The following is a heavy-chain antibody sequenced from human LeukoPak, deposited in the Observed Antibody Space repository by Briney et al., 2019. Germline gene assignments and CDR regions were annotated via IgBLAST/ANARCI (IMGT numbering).Heavy chain of an antibody. CDR2: ISSSSSYI. D-gene: IGHD3-10*01. V-gene: IGHV3-21*01. CDR1: GFTFSSYS. Sequence: PGGSLRLSCAASGFTFSSYSMNWVRQAPGKGLEWVSSISSSSSYIYYADSVKGRFTISRDNAKNSLYLQMNSLRAEDTAVYYCARDRHRSGEKSGYYFDYWGQGTLVTVSS. CDR3: ARDRHRSGEKSGYYFDY. J-gene: IGHJ4*02.